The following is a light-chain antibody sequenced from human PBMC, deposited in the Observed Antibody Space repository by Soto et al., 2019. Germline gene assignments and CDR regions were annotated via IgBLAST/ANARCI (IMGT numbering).Light chain of an antibody. CDR1: QSVSSTY. V-gene: IGKV3-20*01. CDR2: GAS. J-gene: IGKJ1*01. CDR3: QQGGSSPWT. Sequence: EIVLTQSPGTLSLSPGERATLSCRASQSVSSTYLAWYQQKPGQAPRLLIYGASSRATGIPDRFSGGGSGTDFTLTISRVEPEDFAVYSCQQGGSSPWTFGQGTKVEIK.